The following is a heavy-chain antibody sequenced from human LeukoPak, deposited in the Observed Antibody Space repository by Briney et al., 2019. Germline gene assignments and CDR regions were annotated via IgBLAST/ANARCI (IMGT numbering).Heavy chain of an antibody. CDR3: AREMVVPAAISRYYYYYGMDV. V-gene: IGHV4-30-4*01. Sequence: PSQTLSLTCTVSGGSISSGDYYWSWIRQPPGKGLEWIGYIYYSGSTYYNPSLKSRVTISVDTSKNQFSLKLSSVTAADTAVYYCAREMVVPAAISRYYYYYGMDVWGQGTLVTVSS. CDR2: IYYSGST. J-gene: IGHJ6*02. CDR1: GGSISSGDYY. D-gene: IGHD2-2*01.